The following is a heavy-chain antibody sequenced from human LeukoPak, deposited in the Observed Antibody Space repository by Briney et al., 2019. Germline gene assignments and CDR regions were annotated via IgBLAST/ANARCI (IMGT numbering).Heavy chain of an antibody. CDR1: GGSTSSSSYY. CDR3: ARHAYYYDSSGYPDAFDI. CDR2: IYYSGST. J-gene: IGHJ3*02. D-gene: IGHD3-22*01. Sequence: PSQTLSLTCTVSGGSTSSSSYYGGWIRQPPGKGLEWIGSIYYSGSTSYNPSLKSRVTISVDTSKTQFSLKLSSVTAADTAVYYCARHAYYYDSSGYPDAFDIWGQGTMVTVSS. V-gene: IGHV4-39*01.